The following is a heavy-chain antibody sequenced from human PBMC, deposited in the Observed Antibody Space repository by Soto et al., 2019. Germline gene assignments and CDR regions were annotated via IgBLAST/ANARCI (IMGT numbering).Heavy chain of an antibody. CDR2: ISSSGSFL. V-gene: IGHV3-21*01. CDR1: GFTFSGSS. CDR3: ARDPPHGGTSSWDADS. Sequence: GGSLRLSCAASGFTFSGSSMNWVRQTAGKGLEWVSSISSSGSFLSYADSVKGRFTISRDNARNSLYLQMNNLRVADTALYYCARDPPHGGTSSWDADSWGQGTLVTVSS. J-gene: IGHJ4*02. D-gene: IGHD1-26*01.